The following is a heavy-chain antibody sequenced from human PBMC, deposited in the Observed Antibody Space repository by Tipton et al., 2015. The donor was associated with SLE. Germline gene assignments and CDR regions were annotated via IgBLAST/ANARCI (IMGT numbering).Heavy chain of an antibody. Sequence: TLSLTCTVSGASIGSGGYYWSWIRQPPGKGLEWIGYIYFTGESTYYNPSLRSRVTISIDTSKNQLSLRMRSVTAADTAVYYCARVTWEPRVDPWGPGILVAVSS. CDR1: GASIGSGGYY. D-gene: IGHD1-26*01. V-gene: IGHV4-31*03. CDR3: ARVTWEPRVDP. J-gene: IGHJ5*02. CDR2: IYFTGEST.